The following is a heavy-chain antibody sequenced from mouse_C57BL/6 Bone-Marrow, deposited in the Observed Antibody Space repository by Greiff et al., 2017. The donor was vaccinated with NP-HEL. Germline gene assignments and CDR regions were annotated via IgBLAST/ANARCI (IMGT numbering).Heavy chain of an antibody. CDR3: ATYGSGDY. Sequence: QVQLQQSGAELVRPGTSVKVSCKASGYAFTNYLIEWVKQRPGQGLEWIGVINPGSGGTNYNEKFKGKATLTADKSSSTAYMQLISLTSEDAAVYFCATYGSGDYWGQGTTLTVSS. V-gene: IGHV1-54*01. D-gene: IGHD1-1*01. CDR2: INPGSGGT. CDR1: GYAFTNYL. J-gene: IGHJ2*01.